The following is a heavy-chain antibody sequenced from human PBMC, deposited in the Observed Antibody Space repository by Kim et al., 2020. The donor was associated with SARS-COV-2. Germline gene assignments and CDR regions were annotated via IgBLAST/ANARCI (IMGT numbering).Heavy chain of an antibody. CDR3: ARDRKYYYGSGSYTGLSWFDP. V-gene: IGHV4-31*03. CDR1: GGSISSGGYY. D-gene: IGHD3-10*01. J-gene: IGHJ5*02. Sequence: SETLSLTCTVSGGSISSGGYYWSWIRQHPGKGLEWIGYIYYSGSTYYNPSLKSRVTISVDTSKNQFSLKLSSVTAADTAVYYCARDRKYYYGSGSYTGLSWFDPWGQGTLVTVSS. CDR2: IYYSGST.